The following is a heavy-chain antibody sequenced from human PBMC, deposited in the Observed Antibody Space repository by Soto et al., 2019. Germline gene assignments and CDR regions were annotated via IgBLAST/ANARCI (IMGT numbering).Heavy chain of an antibody. V-gene: IGHV1-69*13. CDR3: ARGYEDSSGYSRDY. D-gene: IGHD3-22*01. Sequence: ASLKVSCKASGGTFSSYAISWVRQAPGQGLEWMGGIIPIFGTANYAQKFQGRVTITADESTSTAYMELSSLRSEDTAVYYCARGYEDSSGYSRDYWGQGTLVTVSS. J-gene: IGHJ4*02. CDR2: IIPIFGTA. CDR1: GGTFSSYA.